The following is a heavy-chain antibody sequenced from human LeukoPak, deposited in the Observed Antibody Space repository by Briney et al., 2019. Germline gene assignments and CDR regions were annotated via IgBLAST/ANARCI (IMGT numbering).Heavy chain of an antibody. V-gene: IGHV3-23*01. CDR3: AKGMAGTDY. D-gene: IGHD6-19*01. CDR1: GFTFSSYA. Sequence: AGGSLRLSCAASGFTFSSYAMSWVRQAPGKGLEWVSAISDGDGSTYYADSVKGRFTISRDNSKNTLYLQMSSLRAEDTAAYYCAKGMAGTDYWGQGTLVTVSS. CDR2: ISDGDGST. J-gene: IGHJ4*02.